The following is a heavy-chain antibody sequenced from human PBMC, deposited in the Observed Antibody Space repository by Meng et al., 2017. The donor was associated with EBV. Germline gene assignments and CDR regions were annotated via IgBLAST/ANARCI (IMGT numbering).Heavy chain of an antibody. CDR2: INTYSGKA. Sequence: VALVQSWSEWKRPGASVKVSCKASGYTFRNYAINWMRQVPGQGLEWMGWINTYSGKATFAQGFTGRFVFSLDTPVTTAHLQISGLKTEDSAVYYCARGVEENGSHYPFDSWGQGTLVTVSS. CDR1: GYTFRNYA. J-gene: IGHJ4*02. D-gene: IGHD1-1*01. CDR3: ARGVEENGSHYPFDS. V-gene: IGHV7-4-1*02.